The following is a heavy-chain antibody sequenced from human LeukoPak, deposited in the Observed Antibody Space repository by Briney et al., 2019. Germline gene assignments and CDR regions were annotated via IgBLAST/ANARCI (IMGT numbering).Heavy chain of an antibody. CDR3: ARDGVIVVVVAAFDY. J-gene: IGHJ4*02. V-gene: IGHV3-23*01. Sequence: GGSLRLSCAASGFTFSSYAMSWVRQAPGKGLEWVSAISGSGGSTYYADSVKGRFTISRDNSKNTLYPQMNSLRAEGTAVYYCARDGVIVVVVAAFDYWGQGTLVTVSS. CDR2: ISGSGGST. CDR1: GFTFSSYA. D-gene: IGHD2-15*01.